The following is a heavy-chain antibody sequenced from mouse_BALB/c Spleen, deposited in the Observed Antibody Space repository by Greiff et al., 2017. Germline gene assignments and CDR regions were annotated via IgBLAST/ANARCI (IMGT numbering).Heavy chain of an antibody. CDR2: IWSGGST. CDR1: GFSLTSYG. Sequence: VKLVESGPGLVAPSQSLSITCTVSGFSLTSYGVHWVRQSPGKGLEWLGVIWSGGSTDYNAAFISRLSISKDNSKSQVFFKMNSLQADDTAIYYCARGQLGLGAWFAYWGQGTLVTVSA. J-gene: IGHJ3*01. D-gene: IGHD3-2*01. CDR3: ARGQLGLGAWFAY. V-gene: IGHV2-4-1*01.